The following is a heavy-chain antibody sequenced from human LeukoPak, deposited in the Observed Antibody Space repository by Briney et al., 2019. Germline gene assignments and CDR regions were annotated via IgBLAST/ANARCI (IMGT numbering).Heavy chain of an antibody. D-gene: IGHD3-10*01. J-gene: IGHJ4*02. CDR1: SYSISSGYH. CDR2: INRSGST. Sequence: SETLSLTCAVSSYSISSGYHWGWIRQPPGKGLEWIGEINRSGSTNYNPSLKSRVTISVDTSKNQFSLKLSSVTAADTAVYYCARGRWYYGSGSYYTPFDYWGQGTLFTVSS. CDR3: ARGRWYYGSGSYYTPFDY. V-gene: IGHV4-38-2*01.